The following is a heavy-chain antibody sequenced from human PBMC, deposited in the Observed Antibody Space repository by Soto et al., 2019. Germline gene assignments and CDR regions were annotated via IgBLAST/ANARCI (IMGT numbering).Heavy chain of an antibody. J-gene: IGHJ4*02. CDR3: GKGRGGWYRHNYLDF. Sequence: GGSLRLSCAASGFTFSSYAMSWVRQAPGKGLEWVSAISGSGGSTYYADSVKGRFTISRDNSKNTLYLQMNSLRAEDPAVYYCGKGRGGWYRHNYLDFWGQVTLLTVSS. CDR2: ISGSGGST. D-gene: IGHD6-19*01. CDR1: GFTFSSYA. V-gene: IGHV3-23*01.